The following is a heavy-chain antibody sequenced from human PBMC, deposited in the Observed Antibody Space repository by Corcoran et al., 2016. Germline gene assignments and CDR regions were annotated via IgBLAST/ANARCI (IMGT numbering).Heavy chain of an antibody. CDR3: GRGRDYFG. J-gene: IGHJ4*01. D-gene: IGHD2-21*01. V-gene: IGHV3-48*03. Sequence: EVKRAESGGGLVQPGGSLRLSWVASGFTVRDSDMNWVRQAPGKGLEWVSYIGYSDATKEYAAPVRGRFTISRDNAKNSLYLQINRLRVEDRAVYYCGRGRDYFGGGHGTLVTVSS. CDR2: IGYSDATK. CDR1: GFTVRDSD.